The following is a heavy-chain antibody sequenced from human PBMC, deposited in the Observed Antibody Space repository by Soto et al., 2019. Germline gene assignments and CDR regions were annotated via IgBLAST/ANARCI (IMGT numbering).Heavy chain of an antibody. CDR2: ISSSSSTI. CDR1: GFTFSSYS. CDR3: AKDGASVATMIVVVIYYFDY. D-gene: IGHD3-22*01. J-gene: IGHJ4*02. V-gene: IGHV3-48*01. Sequence: GGSLRLSCAASGFTFSSYSMNWVRQAPGKGLEWVSYISSSSSTIYYADSVKGRFTISRDNSKNTLYLQMNSLRAEDTAVYYCAKDGASVATMIVVVIYYFDYWGQGTLVTVSS.